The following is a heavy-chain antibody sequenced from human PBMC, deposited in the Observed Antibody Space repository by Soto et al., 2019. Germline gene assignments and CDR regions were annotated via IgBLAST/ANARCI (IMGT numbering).Heavy chain of an antibody. D-gene: IGHD3-16*01. V-gene: IGHV3-53*01. J-gene: IGHJ4*02. CDR2: VHGGGST. CDR1: GFTVSNIH. Sequence: VQLVESGGGLIQPGGSLRLSCAASGFTVSNIHMTWVRQAAGKGLELVSFVHGGGSTSYADSVKGRFTISRDNSKNTLYLQMDSLRAEDTAIYYCAVRLTTAASLDYWGRGTLVTFSS. CDR3: AVRLTTAASLDY.